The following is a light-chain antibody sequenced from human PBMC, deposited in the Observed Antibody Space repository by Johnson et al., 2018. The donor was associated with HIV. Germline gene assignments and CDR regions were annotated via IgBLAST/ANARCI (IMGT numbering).Light chain of an antibody. CDR2: DNN. J-gene: IGLJ1*01. CDR1: SSNIGNNY. CDR3: ATWDRSLPIGGV. Sequence: QSVLTQPPSVSAAPGQKVTISCSGSSSNIGNNYVSWYQQLPGTAPKLLIYDNNKRPSGIPDRFSGSKSGTSATLGITGLQTGDEADYYCATWDRSLPIGGVFGTGTKVTVL. V-gene: IGLV1-51*01.